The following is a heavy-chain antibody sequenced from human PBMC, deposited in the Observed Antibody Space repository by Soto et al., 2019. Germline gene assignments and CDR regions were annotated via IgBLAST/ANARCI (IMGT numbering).Heavy chain of an antibody. V-gene: IGHV1-8*01. D-gene: IGHD1-1*01. CDR1: VYTFTSYD. CDR3: ARERTGTTSMDV. J-gene: IGHJ6*02. CDR2: MNPNSGNT. Sequence: QVQLVQSGAEVKKPGASVKVSCKASVYTFTSYDITWVRQATGQGLEWMGWMNPNSGNTGYAQKFRGRVTMTRNTSISTAYMELSSLRSEDTAVYYCARERTGTTSMDVWGQGTTVTVSS.